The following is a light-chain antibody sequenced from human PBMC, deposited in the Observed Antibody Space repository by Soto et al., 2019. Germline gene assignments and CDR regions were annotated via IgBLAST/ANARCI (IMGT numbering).Light chain of an antibody. J-gene: IGKJ2*01. CDR3: QQYYSTPRT. Sequence: DIVMTQSPDSLAVSLGERATINCKSSQSVIHTSNNKSYLAWYQQKAGQPPELLLYWASARDSGVPDRFSGSGSVTDFTLTISSLQAEDVAVYYCQQYYSTPRTFGQGTKVEIK. V-gene: IGKV4-1*01. CDR1: QSVIHTSNNKSY. CDR2: WAS.